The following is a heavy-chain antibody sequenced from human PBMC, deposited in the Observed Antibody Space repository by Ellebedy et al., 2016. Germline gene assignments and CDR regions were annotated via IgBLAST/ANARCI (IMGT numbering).Heavy chain of an antibody. D-gene: IGHD3-10*01. CDR3: ARYGFGEYRSYFFDY. J-gene: IGHJ4*02. CDR2: ISGSSNTI. Sequence: GGSLRLSCAASGFTLSSYSMNWVRQAPGKGLEWVSYISGSSNTIYYADSVKGRFTIFRDHAKNSLYLQMNILRDEDTAVYYCARYGFGEYRSYFFDYWGQGTLVTVSS. V-gene: IGHV3-48*02. CDR1: GFTLSSYS.